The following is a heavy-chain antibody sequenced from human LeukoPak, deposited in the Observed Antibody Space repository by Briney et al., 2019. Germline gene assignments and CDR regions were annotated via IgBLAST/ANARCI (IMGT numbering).Heavy chain of an antibody. V-gene: IGHV3-30-3*01. CDR2: ISYDGSNK. Sequence: GGSLRLSCSASGFTFSSYAMHWVRQAPGKGLEWVAVISYDGSNKYYADSVKGRFTISRDNSKNTLYLQMNSLRAEDTAVYYCARLPLGAEGAFDIWGQGTMVTVSS. D-gene: IGHD1-26*01. CDR1: GFTFSSYA. J-gene: IGHJ3*02. CDR3: ARLPLGAEGAFDI.